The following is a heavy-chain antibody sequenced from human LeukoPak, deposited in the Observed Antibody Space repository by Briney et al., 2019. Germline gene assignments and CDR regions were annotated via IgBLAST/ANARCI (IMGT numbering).Heavy chain of an antibody. CDR2: IYYSGST. J-gene: IGHJ3*02. V-gene: IGHV4-59*08. D-gene: IGHD3-3*01. CDR3: ASTYYDFWSGYLVSRNDAFDI. CDR1: GGSISSYY. Sequence: SETLSLTCTVSGGSISSYYWSWIRQPSGKGLEWIGYIYYSGSTNYNPSLKSRVTISVDTSKNQFSLKLSSVTAADTAVYYCASTYYDFWSGYLVSRNDAFDIWGQGTMVTVSS.